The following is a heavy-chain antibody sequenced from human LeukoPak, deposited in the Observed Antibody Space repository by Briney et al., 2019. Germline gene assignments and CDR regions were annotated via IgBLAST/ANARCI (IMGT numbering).Heavy chain of an antibody. J-gene: IGHJ4*02. CDR3: ARGGDYSSSSVSLVDY. CDR2: ISSSSSYI. V-gene: IGHV3-21*01. D-gene: IGHD6-6*01. CDR1: GFTFSSYT. Sequence: KSGGSLRLSCAASGFTFSSYTMTWVRQAPGKGLEWVSSISSSSSYIYYADSVKGRFTISRDNAKNSLYLQLDSLRAEDTALYYCARGGDYSSSSVSLVDYWGQGTLVTVSS.